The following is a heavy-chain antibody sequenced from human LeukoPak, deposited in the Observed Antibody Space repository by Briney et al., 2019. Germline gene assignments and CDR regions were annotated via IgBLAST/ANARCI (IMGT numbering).Heavy chain of an antibody. CDR1: GFTVSSNY. CDR3: ARDHGYSYGGEIRDY. V-gene: IGHV3-53*01. D-gene: IGHD5-18*01. CDR2: IYSGGST. J-gene: IGHJ4*02. Sequence: GGSLRLSCAASGFTVSSNYMSWVRQAPGKGLEWVSVIYSGGSTYYADSVKGRFTISRDNSKNTLYLQMNSLRAEDTAVYYCARDHGYSYGGEIRDYWGQGTLVTVSS.